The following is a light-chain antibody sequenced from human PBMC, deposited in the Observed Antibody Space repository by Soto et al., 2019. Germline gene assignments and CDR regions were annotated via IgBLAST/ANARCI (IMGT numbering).Light chain of an antibody. CDR3: QQSDTFPYS. V-gene: IGKV1-39*01. Sequence: DIQMTQSPSSLSASVGDGVTITCRASQSIKTYVNWYKQKPGQAPKLVIYGASRLQGGVPSRFSRSGSVTDFTLTMTNLHPEEFAAYYCQQSDTFPYSFDQGTKLEIK. J-gene: IGKJ2*01. CDR1: QSIKTY. CDR2: GAS.